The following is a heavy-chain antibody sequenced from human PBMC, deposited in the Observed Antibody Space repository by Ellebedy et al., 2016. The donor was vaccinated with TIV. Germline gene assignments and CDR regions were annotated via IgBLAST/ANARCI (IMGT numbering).Heavy chain of an antibody. CDR3: ARIELERRNGVDY. J-gene: IGHJ4*02. CDR2: IDPSDSYT. CDR1: GYSFPNYW. D-gene: IGHD1-1*01. V-gene: IGHV5-10-1*01. Sequence: GGSLRLXCKGSGYSFPNYWIGWVRHMPGKGLEWMGRIDPSDSYTNYSPSFQGHVTISADKSISTAYLQWSSLKASDTAMYYCARIELERRNGVDYWGQGTLVTVSS.